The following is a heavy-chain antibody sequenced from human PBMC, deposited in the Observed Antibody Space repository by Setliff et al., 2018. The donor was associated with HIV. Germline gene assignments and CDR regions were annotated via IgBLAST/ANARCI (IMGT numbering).Heavy chain of an antibody. CDR1: GDSFKSYY. CDR2: IDYSGST. CDR3: ASYFYDSSGYYYSNFFDP. D-gene: IGHD3-22*01. J-gene: IGHJ5*02. Sequence: SETLSLTCSVSGDSFKSYYFSWIRQSPGKGLEWIGSIDYSGSTKYNPSLNSRVTISIDTAKNQFSLKLNSVTATDTAVYYCASYFYDSSGYYYSNFFDPWGQGTLVTVSS. V-gene: IGHV4-59*01.